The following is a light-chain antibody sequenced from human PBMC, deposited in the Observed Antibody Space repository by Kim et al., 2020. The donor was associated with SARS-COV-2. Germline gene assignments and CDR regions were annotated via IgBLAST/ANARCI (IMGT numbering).Light chain of an antibody. Sequence: EIVLTQSPATLSLSPGERATLSCRASQSISIYLAWFQQKPGQAPRLLIFDASNRATGIPARFSGSGSGTDFTLTISSLETEDFAVYYCQQRSKWPWTFGQGTKVDIK. J-gene: IGKJ1*01. CDR3: QQRSKWPWT. CDR1: QSISIY. CDR2: DAS. V-gene: IGKV3-11*01.